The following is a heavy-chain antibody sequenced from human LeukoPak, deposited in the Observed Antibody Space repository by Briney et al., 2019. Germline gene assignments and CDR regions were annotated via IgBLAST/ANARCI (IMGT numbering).Heavy chain of an antibody. J-gene: IGHJ5*02. D-gene: IGHD6-19*01. CDR1: GFTSSDYY. V-gene: IGHV3-11*04. CDR3: ARDGGSSGWYVWFDP. CDR2: ISSSGSTI. Sequence: GGSLRLSCAASGFTSSDYYMSWLRQAPGKGLEWVSYISSSGSTIYYADSVKGRFTISRDNAKNSLYLQMNSLRAEDTAVFYCARDGGSSGWYVWFDPWGQGTLVTVSS.